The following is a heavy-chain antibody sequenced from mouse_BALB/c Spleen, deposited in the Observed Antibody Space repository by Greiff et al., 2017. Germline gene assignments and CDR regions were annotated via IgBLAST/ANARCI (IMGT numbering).Heavy chain of an antibody. V-gene: IGHV7-3*02. D-gene: IGHD2-4*01. Sequence: EVQVVESGGGLVQPGGSLRLSCATSGFTFTDYYMSWVRQPPGKALEWLGFIRNKANGYTTEYSASVKGRFTISRDNSQSILYLQMNTLRAEDSATYYCARDIYYDYAMDYWGQGTSVTVSS. CDR1: GFTFTDYY. CDR3: ARDIYYDYAMDY. CDR2: IRNKANGYTT. J-gene: IGHJ4*01.